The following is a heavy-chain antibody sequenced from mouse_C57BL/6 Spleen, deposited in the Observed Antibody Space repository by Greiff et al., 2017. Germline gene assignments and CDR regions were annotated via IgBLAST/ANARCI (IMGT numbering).Heavy chain of an antibody. V-gene: IGHV5-17*01. Sequence: EVKLEESGGGLVKPGGSLKLSCAASGFTFSDYGMHWVRQAPEKGLEWVAYISSGSSTIYYADTVKGRFTISRDNAKNTLFLQMTSLRSEDTAMYYCAPLNFAWFAYWGQGTLVTVAA. J-gene: IGHJ3*01. CDR3: APLNFAWFAY. CDR1: GFTFSDYG. CDR2: ISSGSSTI.